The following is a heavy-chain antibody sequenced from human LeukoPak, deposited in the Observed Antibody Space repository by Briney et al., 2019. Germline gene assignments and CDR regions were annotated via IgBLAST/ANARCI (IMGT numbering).Heavy chain of an antibody. CDR3: ARGYSGSYYDVGY. CDR1: GGTISNYV. CDR2: IIPIFTTA. D-gene: IGHD1-26*01. J-gene: IGHJ4*02. V-gene: IGHV1-69*13. Sequence: SVKVSCKAAGGTISNYVISWVRQAPGQGLEWMGGIIPIFTTANYAQKFQGRVTITADESTSTAYMELSSLRSEDTAVYYCARGYSGSYYDVGYWGQGTLVTVSS.